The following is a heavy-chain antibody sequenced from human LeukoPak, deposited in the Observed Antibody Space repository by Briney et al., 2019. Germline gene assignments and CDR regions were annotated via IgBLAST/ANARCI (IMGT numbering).Heavy chain of an antibody. CDR2: IYPGDSDT. J-gene: IGHJ3*02. Sequence: GESLKISCKGSGYSFTSYWIGWVRQMPGKGLEWMGIIYPGDSDTRYSPSFQCQVTISADKSISTSYLQWSSLKASDTAMYYCARTVVGAPHTSAFDIWGQGTMVTVSS. D-gene: IGHD1-26*01. CDR3: ARTVVGAPHTSAFDI. V-gene: IGHV5-51*01. CDR1: GYSFTSYW.